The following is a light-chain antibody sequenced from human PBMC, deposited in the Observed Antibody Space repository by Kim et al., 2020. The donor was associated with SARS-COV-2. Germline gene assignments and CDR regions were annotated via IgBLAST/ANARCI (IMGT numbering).Light chain of an antibody. V-gene: IGKV3-15*01. Sequence: EIVMTQSSATLSMSPGERATLSCRASQSIRADLAWYQQKFGQAPRLLIYDASTRATGVPARFTGSGSGTEFTLTINGLQSEDFAMYYCQQYNYWPPWTFGQGTKVDIK. J-gene: IGKJ1*01. CDR2: DAS. CDR1: QSIRAD. CDR3: QQYNYWPPWT.